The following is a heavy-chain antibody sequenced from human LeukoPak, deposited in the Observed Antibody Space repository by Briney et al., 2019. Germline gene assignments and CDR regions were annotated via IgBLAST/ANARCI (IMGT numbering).Heavy chain of an antibody. CDR1: GDSVSSNSAA. CDR3: ARVFSSAYDTSFDY. J-gene: IGHJ4*02. V-gene: IGHV6-1*01. Sequence: SQTLSLTCAISGDSVSSNSAAWNWIRQSPSRGFEWLGRTYYRSKWYNGYAVSVKSRVTINPDTSKNQFSLQLNSVTPEDTAVYYCARVFSSAYDTSFDYWGQGTLVTVSS. D-gene: IGHD5-12*01. CDR2: TYYRSKWYN.